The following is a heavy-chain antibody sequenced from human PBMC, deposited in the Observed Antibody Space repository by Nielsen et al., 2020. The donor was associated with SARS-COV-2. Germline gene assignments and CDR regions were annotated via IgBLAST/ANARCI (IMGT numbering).Heavy chain of an antibody. D-gene: IGHD3-10*01. CDR3: ARGLSFVRGVIYYGMDV. CDR1: GFTFSSYT. Sequence: GESLKISCAASGFTFSSYTLSWVRQTPGKGLEWVAGISASGSTTDYADSVKGRFAISRDNPRNSLYLQLNSLRVEDTAVYYCARGLSFVRGVIYYGMDVWGQGTTVTVSS. CDR2: ISASGSTT. J-gene: IGHJ6*02. V-gene: IGHV3-23*01.